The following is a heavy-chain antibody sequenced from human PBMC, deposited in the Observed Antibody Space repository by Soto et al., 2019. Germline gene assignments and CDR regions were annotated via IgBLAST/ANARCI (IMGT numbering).Heavy chain of an antibody. D-gene: IGHD1-7*01. V-gene: IGHV4-30-4*01. J-gene: IGHJ6*02. CDR3: ARLNAGTTYYYYGMDG. CDR1: GGSISSCDYY. Sequence: SETLSLTCSVSGGSISSCDYYWNWIRQPPGKGLEWIGHIYYSGSTYYNSSLKSRVTISVDTSKNQFSLKLSSVTAADTAVYYCARLNAGTTYYYYGMDGWGQGTTVTVSS. CDR2: IYYSGST.